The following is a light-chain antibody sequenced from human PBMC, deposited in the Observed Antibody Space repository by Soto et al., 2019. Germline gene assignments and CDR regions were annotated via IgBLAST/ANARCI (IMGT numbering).Light chain of an antibody. CDR3: SPYAGSNMGV. V-gene: IGLV2-8*01. Sequence: QSALTQPPSASGSPGQSVTISCTGTSSDVGGYNFVSWYQQQPGKAPKLLIYEVTQRPSGVPDRFSGSKSGNTASLTVSGLQAEDEADYYCSPYAGSNMGVFGTGTKLTVL. CDR2: EVT. J-gene: IGLJ1*01. CDR1: SSDVGGYNF.